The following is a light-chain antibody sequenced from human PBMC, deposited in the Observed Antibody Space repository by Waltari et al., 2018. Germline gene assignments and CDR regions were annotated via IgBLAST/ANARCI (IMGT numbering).Light chain of an antibody. Sequence: QSALTQPASVSGSPGQSLTISCTGTSSDVGGYNYVSLYLQHPGKAPKLMIYDVSNRPSGVSNRFSGSKSGNTASLTISGLQAEDEADYYCSSYTTSSTLVFGGGTKLTVL. J-gene: IGLJ2*01. CDR2: DVS. CDR3: SSYTTSSTLV. CDR1: SSDVGGYNY. V-gene: IGLV2-14*03.